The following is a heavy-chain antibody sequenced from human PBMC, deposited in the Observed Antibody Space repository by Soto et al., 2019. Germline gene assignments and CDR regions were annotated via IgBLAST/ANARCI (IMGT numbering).Heavy chain of an antibody. Sequence: SETLSLTCTVSGGSISSSSYYWGWIRQPPGKGLEWIGSIYYSGSTYYNPSLKSRVTISVDTSKNQFSLKLSSVTAADTAVYYCARLTRSHYDFWSGYRRNYYYYYMDVWGKGTTVTVSS. CDR1: GGSISSSSYY. V-gene: IGHV4-39*01. J-gene: IGHJ6*03. CDR3: ARLTRSHYDFWSGYRRNYYYYYMDV. CDR2: IYYSGST. D-gene: IGHD3-3*01.